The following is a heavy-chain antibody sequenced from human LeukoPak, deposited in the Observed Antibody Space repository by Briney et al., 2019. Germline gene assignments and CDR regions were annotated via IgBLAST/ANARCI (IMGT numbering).Heavy chain of an antibody. V-gene: IGHV3-7*01. CDR2: IKQDGSEE. D-gene: IGHD4-11*01. CDR1: GFTFSSYS. Sequence: GGSLRLSCAASGFTFSSYSMNWVRQAPGKGLEWVANIKQDGSEEYYVDSVKGRFTISRDNAKNSLYLQMNSLRAEDTAVYYCARELMTTVTTGYYYYMDVWGKGTTVTVSS. J-gene: IGHJ6*03. CDR3: ARELMTTVTTGYYYYMDV.